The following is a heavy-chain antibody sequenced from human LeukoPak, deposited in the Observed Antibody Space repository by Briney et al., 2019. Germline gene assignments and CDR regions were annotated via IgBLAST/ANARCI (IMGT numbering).Heavy chain of an antibody. CDR3: AKVQEGRPYCSGGSCYSPFDY. CDR2: ISGSGGST. J-gene: IGHJ4*02. CDR1: GFTFSTYN. Sequence: GGSLRLSCAASGFTFSTYNMNWVRQAPGKGLEWVSAISGSGGSTYYADSVKGRFTISRDNSKNTLYLQMNSLRAEDTAVYYCAKVQEGRPYCSGGSCYSPFDYWGQGTLVTVSS. D-gene: IGHD2-15*01. V-gene: IGHV3-23*01.